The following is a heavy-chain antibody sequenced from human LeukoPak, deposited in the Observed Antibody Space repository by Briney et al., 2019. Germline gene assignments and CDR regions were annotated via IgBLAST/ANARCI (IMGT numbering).Heavy chain of an antibody. V-gene: IGHV4-59*12. CDR1: GGSISSYY. CDR3: ARVSLLWFGELYQYNWFDP. J-gene: IGHJ5*02. D-gene: IGHD3-10*01. Sequence: PSETLSLTCTVSGGSISSYYWSWIRQPPGKGLEWIGYIYYSGSTNYNPSLKSRVTISVDTSKNQFSLKLSSVTAADTAVYYCARVSLLWFGELYQYNWFDPWGQGTLVTVSS. CDR2: IYYSGST.